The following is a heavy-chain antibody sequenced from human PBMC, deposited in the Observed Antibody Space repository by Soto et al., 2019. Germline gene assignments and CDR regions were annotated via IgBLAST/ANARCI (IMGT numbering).Heavy chain of an antibody. CDR2: IIPIFGTA. CDR3: ATPIKALRGYYYGMDV. D-gene: IGHD3-16*02. J-gene: IGHJ6*02. Sequence: QVQLVQSGAEVKKPGSSVKVSCKASGGTFSSYAISWVRQAPGQGLESMGGIIPIFGTANYAQKFQGRVTITADESTSTAYMELSSLRSEDTAVYYCATPIKALRGYYYGMDVWGQGTTVTVSS. V-gene: IGHV1-69*12. CDR1: GGTFSSYA.